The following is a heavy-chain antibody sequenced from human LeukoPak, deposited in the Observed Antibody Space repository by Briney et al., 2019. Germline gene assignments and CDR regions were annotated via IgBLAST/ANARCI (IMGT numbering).Heavy chain of an antibody. V-gene: IGHV4-59*08. CDR3: ASHYYDSSGYYYNAFDI. CDR2: IYYSGST. CDR1: GGFISSYY. D-gene: IGHD3-22*01. J-gene: IGHJ3*02. Sequence: SETLSLTCTVSGGFISSYYWSWIRQPPGKGLEWIGYIYYSGSTNYNPSLKSRVTISVDTSKNQFSLKLSSVTAADTAVYYCASHYYDSSGYYYNAFDIWGQGTMVTVSS.